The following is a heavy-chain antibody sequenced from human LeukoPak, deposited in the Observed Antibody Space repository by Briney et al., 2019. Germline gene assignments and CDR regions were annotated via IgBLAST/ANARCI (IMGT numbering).Heavy chain of an antibody. V-gene: IGHV3-30-3*01. Sequence: GGSLRLSCAASGFTFSSYAMHWVRQAPGKGLEWVAVISYDGSNKYYADSVKGRFTISRDNSKNTLYLQMNSLRAEDTAVYYCAKVRRIAARPPTGDFDYWGQGTLVTVSS. J-gene: IGHJ4*02. CDR1: GFTFSSYA. CDR2: ISYDGSNK. CDR3: AKVRRIAARPPTGDFDY. D-gene: IGHD6-6*01.